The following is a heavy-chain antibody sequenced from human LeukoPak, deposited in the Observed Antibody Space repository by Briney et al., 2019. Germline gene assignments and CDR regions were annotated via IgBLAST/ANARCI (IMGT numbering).Heavy chain of an antibody. CDR2: IYYSGST. D-gene: IGHD3-22*01. CDR3: ARYYYDSSGYYIDGHFDY. CDR1: GGSISSHY. V-gene: IGHV4-59*11. J-gene: IGHJ4*02. Sequence: SETLSLTCTVSGGSISSHYWSWVRQPPGKGLEWIGYIYYSGSTNYNPSLKRRVTISVDTSKNQFSLKLSSVTAADTAVYYCARYYYDSSGYYIDGHFDYWGQGTLVTASS.